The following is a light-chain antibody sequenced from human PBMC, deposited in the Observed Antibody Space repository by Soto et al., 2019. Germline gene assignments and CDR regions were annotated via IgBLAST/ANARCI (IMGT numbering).Light chain of an antibody. CDR2: LEGSGSY. CDR1: SGHSSYI. CDR3: ETWESNTQV. V-gene: IGLV4-60*02. J-gene: IGLJ1*01. Sequence: QPVLTQSSSASASLGSSVKLTCTLSSGHSSYIIAWHQQQPGKAPRYLMKLEGSGSYNKGSGVPDRFSGSSSGADRYLTISNLQFEDEADYYCETWESNTQVFGTGTMLTVL.